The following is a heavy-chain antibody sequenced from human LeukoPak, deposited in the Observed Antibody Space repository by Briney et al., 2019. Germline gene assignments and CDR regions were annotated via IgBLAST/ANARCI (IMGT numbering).Heavy chain of an antibody. D-gene: IGHD2-2*01. CDR3: ARPTSIIPASNVYYYYYAMDV. CDR2: INPSGGTT. J-gene: IGHJ6*02. CDR1: GYTFTNYY. V-gene: IGHV1-46*01. Sequence: ASVKVSCKASGYTFTNYYLHWVRQAPAQGLEWMGIINPSGGTTTYEHKFHDRVTMTRDTSKSTVYMEVSSLRPEDTDVYYCARPTSIIPASNVYYYYYAMDVWGQGTTVTVSS.